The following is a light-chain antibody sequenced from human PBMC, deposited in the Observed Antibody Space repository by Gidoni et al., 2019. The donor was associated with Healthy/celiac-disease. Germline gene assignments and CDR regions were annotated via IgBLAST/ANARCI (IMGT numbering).Light chain of an antibody. CDR3: QQLNSYPYS. CDR2: AAS. Sequence: DIQLTQSPSFLSASVGDRVTITCRASQGISSYLAWYQQKPGKAPKLLIYAASTVQSGVPSRFSGSGSGTEFTLTIRSLQPEDFATYYCQQLNSYPYSFGQGTKLEIK. CDR1: QGISSY. V-gene: IGKV1-9*01. J-gene: IGKJ2*03.